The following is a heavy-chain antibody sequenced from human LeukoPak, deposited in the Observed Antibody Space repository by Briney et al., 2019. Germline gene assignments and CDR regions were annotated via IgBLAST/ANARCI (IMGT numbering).Heavy chain of an antibody. Sequence: GGSLRLSCAASGFTFSRYSMNWVRQAPGKGLEWVSSSSSGSSYIYYADSVKGRFTISRDNAKNSLYLQMNSVRAEDTAVYYCASGSGYCSGGSCSDYWGQGTLVTVSS. CDR1: GFTFSRYS. V-gene: IGHV3-21*01. CDR2: SSSGSSYI. J-gene: IGHJ4*02. D-gene: IGHD2-15*01. CDR3: ASGSGYCSGGSCSDY.